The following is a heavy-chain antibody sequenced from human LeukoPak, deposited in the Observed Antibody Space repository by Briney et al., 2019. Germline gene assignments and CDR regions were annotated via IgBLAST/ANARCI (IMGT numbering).Heavy chain of an antibody. Sequence: PGGSLRLSCAASGFTFSDYYMSWIRQAPGKGLEWVSYISSSSSYTSYADSVKGRFTISRDNAKNSLYLQMNSLRAEDTAVYYCARDRVRVAGKYFDYWGQGTLVTVSS. CDR3: ARDRVRVAGKYFDY. CDR2: ISSSSSYT. V-gene: IGHV3-11*06. D-gene: IGHD6-19*01. CDR1: GFTFSDYY. J-gene: IGHJ4*02.